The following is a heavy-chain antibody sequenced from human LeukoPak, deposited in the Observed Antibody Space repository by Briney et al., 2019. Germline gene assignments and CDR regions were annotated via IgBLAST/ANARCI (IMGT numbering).Heavy chain of an antibody. V-gene: IGHV3-23*01. CDR3: AKRAGYSSGWYLDY. CDR2: ISSHGDAT. CDR1: GFRFNNFV. Sequence: PGGSLRLSCAASGFRFNNFVMNWVRQAPGKGLEWVATISSHGDATHYANSVKGRFTISRDNSKNTLYLQMNSLRAEDTAVYYCAKRAGYSSGWYLDYWGQGTLVTVSS. D-gene: IGHD6-19*01. J-gene: IGHJ4*02.